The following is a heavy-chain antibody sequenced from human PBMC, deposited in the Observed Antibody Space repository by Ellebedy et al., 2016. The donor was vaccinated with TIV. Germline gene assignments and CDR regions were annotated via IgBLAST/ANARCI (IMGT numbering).Heavy chain of an antibody. V-gene: IGHV3-15*01. Sequence: GGSLRLXXAASGFTFDDYGMSWVRQAPGKGLEWVGRIKSKTDGGTTDYAAPVKGRFTISRDDSKNTLYLQMNSLRAEDTAVYYCARDQVSNGWHLDYWGQGTLVTVSS. CDR2: IKSKTDGGTT. CDR3: ARDQVSNGWHLDY. J-gene: IGHJ4*02. D-gene: IGHD6-19*01. CDR1: GFTFDDYG.